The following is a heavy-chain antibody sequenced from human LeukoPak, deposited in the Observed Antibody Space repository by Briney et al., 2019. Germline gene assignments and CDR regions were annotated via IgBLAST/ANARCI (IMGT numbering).Heavy chain of an antibody. CDR1: GFTFSSYS. CDR2: ISSSSYI. CDR3: ARDSANSGYGNDAFDI. V-gene: IGHV3-21*01. J-gene: IGHJ3*02. Sequence: GGSLRLSCAASGFTFSSYSMNWVRQAPGKGLEWVSSISSSSYIYYADSVKGRFTISRDNAKNSLYLQMNSLRAEDTAVYYCARDSANSGYGNDAFDIWGQGTMVTVSS. D-gene: IGHD5-12*01.